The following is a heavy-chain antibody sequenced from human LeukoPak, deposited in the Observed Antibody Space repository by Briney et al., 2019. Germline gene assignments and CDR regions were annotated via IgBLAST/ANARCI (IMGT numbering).Heavy chain of an antibody. CDR2: ISGSGTAT. J-gene: IGHJ4*02. CDR1: GFTFSSYA. V-gene: IGHV3-23*01. CDR3: ARDWAWGGFDH. D-gene: IGHD3-16*01. Sequence: GGSLRLSCAVSGFTFSSYAMSWVRQAPGKGLEYVSGISGSGTATYYGDSGKGRFTISRDNSENTLYLQMDSLRVDDTAVYYCARDWAWGGFDHWGQGTLVTVSS.